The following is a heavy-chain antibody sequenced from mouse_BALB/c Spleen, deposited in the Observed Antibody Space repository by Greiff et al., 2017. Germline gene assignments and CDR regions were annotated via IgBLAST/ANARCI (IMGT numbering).Heavy chain of an antibody. CDR3: ARFPYGNYGYYAMDY. Sequence: EVHLVESGGGLVKPGGSLKLSCAASGFTFSSYAMSWVRQTPEKRLEWVASISSGGSTYYPDSVKGRFTISRDNARNILYLQMSSLRSEDTAMYYCARFPYGNYGYYAMDYWGQGTSVTVSS. CDR2: ISSGGST. J-gene: IGHJ4*01. V-gene: IGHV5-6-5*01. CDR1: GFTFSSYA. D-gene: IGHD2-1*01.